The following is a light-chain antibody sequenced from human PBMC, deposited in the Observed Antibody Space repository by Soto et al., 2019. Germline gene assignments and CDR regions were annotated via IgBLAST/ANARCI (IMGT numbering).Light chain of an antibody. J-gene: IGKJ1*01. CDR2: DAS. Sequence: EIVLRQSPATLSLSPGERATLSCRASQSVSSSLAWYQQKPGQSPRLLIYDASKRATGIPARFGGSGSGTDFNLTISSLEPEDFAVYYCLHHGSSLWTFGQGTKVDIK. CDR1: QSVSSS. CDR3: LHHGSSLWT. V-gene: IGKV3-11*01.